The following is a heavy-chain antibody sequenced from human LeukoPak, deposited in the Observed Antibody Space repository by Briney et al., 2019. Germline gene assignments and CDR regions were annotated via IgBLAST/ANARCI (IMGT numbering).Heavy chain of an antibody. D-gene: IGHD6-6*01. J-gene: IGHJ4*02. CDR1: GGSISGYY. V-gene: IGHV4-59*08. CDR2: IYSSGST. CDR3: ARHRYTSSSSYFDF. Sequence: SSETLSLTCTVSGGSISGYYWTWIRQPPGKGLEWIGYIYSSGSTNCSPSLKSRVTISVDTSKNQFSLRLSSVTAADTAVYYCARHRYTSSSSYFDFWGQGTLVTVSS.